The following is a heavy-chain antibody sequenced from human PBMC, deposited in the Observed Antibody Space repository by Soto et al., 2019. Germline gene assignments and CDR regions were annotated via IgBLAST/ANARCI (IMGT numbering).Heavy chain of an antibody. D-gene: IGHD2-21*02. Sequence: QVQLVQSGAEVKKPGASVKVSCKASGYTFTSYAMHWVRQAPGQSLEWMGWINAGNGNTKYSQKFQGRVTITRDTSASTAYMELRSLRSEDTAVYYCASEYCGGDCYSAARYGMDVWGQGTTVTVSS. V-gene: IGHV1-3*01. CDR1: GYTFTSYA. J-gene: IGHJ6*02. CDR3: ASEYCGGDCYSAARYGMDV. CDR2: INAGNGNT.